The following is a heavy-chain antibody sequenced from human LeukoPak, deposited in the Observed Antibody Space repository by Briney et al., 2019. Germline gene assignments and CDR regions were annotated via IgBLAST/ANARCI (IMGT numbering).Heavy chain of an antibody. D-gene: IGHD6-19*01. CDR2: IYYSGST. V-gene: IGHV4-39*01. J-gene: IGHJ5*02. Sequence: SETLSLTCTVSGASVSGNSYYWGWIRQPPGKGLEWIGNIYYSGSTHYNPSLKSRVTMSVDTSKNQFSLRLNSVTAADTAVYYCARAWGSGWYTWFDPWGQGTLVTVS. CDR1: GASVSGNSYY. CDR3: ARAWGSGWYTWFDP.